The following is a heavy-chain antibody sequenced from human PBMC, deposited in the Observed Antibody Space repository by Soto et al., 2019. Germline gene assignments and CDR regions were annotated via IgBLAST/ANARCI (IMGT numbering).Heavy chain of an antibody. J-gene: IGHJ3*02. D-gene: IGHD3-10*01. CDR2: ISAYNGNT. CDR1: GYTFTSYG. V-gene: IGHV1-18*01. CDR3: ARDVTWVTMVRGVIIGAFDI. Sequence: ASVKVSCKASGYTFTSYGISWVRQAPGQGLEGMGWISAYNGNTKYAQKLQGRVTMTTDTSTSTAYMELRSLRSDDTAVYYCARDVTWVTMVRGVIIGAFDIWGQGTMVTVSS.